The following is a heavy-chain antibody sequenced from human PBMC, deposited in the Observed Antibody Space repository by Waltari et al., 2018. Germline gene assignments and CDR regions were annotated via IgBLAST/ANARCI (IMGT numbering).Heavy chain of an antibody. D-gene: IGHD5-18*01. J-gene: IGHJ6*02. CDR3: AKLDTAMDQYYYYYGMDV. CDR1: GGSISSSNW. CDR2: IYHSGST. Sequence: QVQLQESGPGLVKPSGTLSLTCAVSGGSISSSNWWSWVRQPPGKGLEWIGEIYHSGSTTDNPSLKSRVTISVDTSKTHFSLKLSSVTAADTAVYYCAKLDTAMDQYYYYYGMDVWGRGTTVTVSS. V-gene: IGHV4-4*02.